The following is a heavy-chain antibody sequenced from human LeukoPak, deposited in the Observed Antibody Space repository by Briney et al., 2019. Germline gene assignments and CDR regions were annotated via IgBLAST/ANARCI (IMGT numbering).Heavy chain of an antibody. D-gene: IGHD2-21*02. CDR2: IKSKTDGGTT. Sequence: GGSLRLSCAASGFTFSNAWMNCVRQAPGKALEWVGRIKSKTDGGTTDYAAPVRGRFTISRDDSKNTLYLQMNSLKTEDTAVYYCTTPYRWVVVTGIDDFWGQGTLVTVSS. J-gene: IGHJ4*02. CDR3: TTPYRWVVVTGIDDF. V-gene: IGHV3-15*01. CDR1: GFTFSNAW.